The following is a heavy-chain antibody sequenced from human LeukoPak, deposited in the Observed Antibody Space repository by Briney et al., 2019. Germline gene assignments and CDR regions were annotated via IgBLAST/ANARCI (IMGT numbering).Heavy chain of an antibody. J-gene: IGHJ4*02. CDR2: ISSSSSTI. D-gene: IGHD2/OR15-2a*01. CDR3: AKVVAGNIGYYFDY. Sequence: PGGSLRLSCAASGFTFSSYSMNWVRQAPGKGLEWVSYISSSSSTIYYADSVKGRFTISRDNAKNSLYLQMRNLRVEHTAVYYCAKVVAGNIGYYFDYWGQGILVAVSS. CDR1: GFTFSSYS. V-gene: IGHV3-48*01.